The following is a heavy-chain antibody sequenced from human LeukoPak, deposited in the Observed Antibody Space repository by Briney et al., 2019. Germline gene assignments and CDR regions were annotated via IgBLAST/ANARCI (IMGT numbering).Heavy chain of an antibody. V-gene: IGHV3-64*01. CDR1: GFTFSSYA. CDR2: ISSNGCST. D-gene: IGHD5-24*01. CDR3: ARGGWLQLSYFDY. Sequence: GGSLRLSCAASGFTFSSYAMHWVRQAPGKGLEYVSAISSNGCSTYYANSVKGRFTISRDNSKNTLYLQMGSLRTEDMAVYYCARGGWLQLSYFDYWGQGTLVTVSS. J-gene: IGHJ4*02.